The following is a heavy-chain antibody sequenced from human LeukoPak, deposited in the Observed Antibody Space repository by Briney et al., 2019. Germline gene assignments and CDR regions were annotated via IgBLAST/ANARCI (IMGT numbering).Heavy chain of an antibody. J-gene: IGHJ4*02. D-gene: IGHD3-22*01. CDR1: GFIFRIYS. CDR2: INRDGTYI. Sequence: GGSLRLSCAASGFIFRIYSMNWVRQAPGKGLEWVSSINRDGTYIYYADSVKGRFTISRDNAKNSLYLQMSSLRAEDTAVYYCATRYCDSNTCEALDYWGQGALVTVSS. CDR3: ATRYCDSNTCEALDY. V-gene: IGHV3-21*01.